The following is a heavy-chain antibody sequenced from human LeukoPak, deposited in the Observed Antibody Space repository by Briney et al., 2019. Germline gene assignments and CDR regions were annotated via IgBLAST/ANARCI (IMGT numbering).Heavy chain of an antibody. V-gene: IGHV1-8*03. CDR1: GYTFTSYD. CDR2: MNPNSGNT. J-gene: IGHJ4*02. D-gene: IGHD3-3*01. CDR3: ARGNNYDFWSGCYKRYYFDY. Sequence: ASVKVSCKASGYTFTSYDINWVRQATGQGLEWMGWMNPNSGNTGYAQKFQGRVTITRNTSISTAYMELSSLRSEDTAVYYCARGNNYDFWSGCYKRYYFDYWGQGTLVTVSS.